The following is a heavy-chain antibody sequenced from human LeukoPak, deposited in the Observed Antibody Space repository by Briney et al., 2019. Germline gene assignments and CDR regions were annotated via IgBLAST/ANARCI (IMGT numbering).Heavy chain of an antibody. CDR2: INPKSGAA. CDR1: GYIFSDYY. J-gene: IGHJ4*02. CDR3: ARGAEAEASPLDF. V-gene: IGHV1-2*02. D-gene: IGHD6-13*01. Sequence: WASVKVSCKASGYIFSDYYMHWVRQAPGQGLEWLGWINPKSGAADYAQQFRGRVTMTRDTSINTDYMEMKRVTSDDTAVYYCARGAEAEASPLDFWSQGTLVIVS.